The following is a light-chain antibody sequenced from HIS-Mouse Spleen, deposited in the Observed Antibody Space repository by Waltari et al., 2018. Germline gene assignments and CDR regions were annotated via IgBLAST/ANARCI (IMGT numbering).Light chain of an antibody. Sequence: SALTQPASVSGSPGQSITISCTGTSSDVGRYNLVSWYQQPPGKAPKLMIYEGSKRPSGVSNRFSGSKSGNTASLTISGLQAEDEADYYCCSYAGSSPWVFGGGTKLTVL. J-gene: IGLJ3*02. CDR2: EGS. V-gene: IGLV2-23*01. CDR1: SSDVGRYNL. CDR3: CSYAGSSPWV.